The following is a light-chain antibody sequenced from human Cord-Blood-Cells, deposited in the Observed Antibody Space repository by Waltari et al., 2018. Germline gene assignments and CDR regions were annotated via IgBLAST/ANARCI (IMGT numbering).Light chain of an antibody. J-gene: IGLJ2*01. CDR3: SSYTSSSTLVV. CDR1: SSDVGCYNY. V-gene: IGLV2-14*01. Sequence: QSALTPPASVSGSPAQSITISCTGTSSDVGCYNYVSWYQQHPGKAPKLMIYEVSNRPSGVSNRFSGSKSGNTASLTISGLQAEDEADYYCSSYTSSSTLVVFGGGTKLTVL. CDR2: EVS.